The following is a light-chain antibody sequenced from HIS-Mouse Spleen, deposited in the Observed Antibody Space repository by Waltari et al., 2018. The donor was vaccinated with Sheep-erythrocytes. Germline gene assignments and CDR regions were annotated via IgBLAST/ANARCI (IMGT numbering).Light chain of an antibody. Sequence: QSALTQPASVSGSPGQSITISCTGTSSDVGSYNLVSWYQQHPGKAPKLMIYEASKRPSGVSNRCSGSKSGNTASLTVSGLQAEDEADYYCSSYAGSNNWVFGGGTKLTVL. CDR3: SSYAGSNNWV. CDR2: EAS. J-gene: IGLJ3*02. CDR1: SSDVGSYNL. V-gene: IGLV2-14*02.